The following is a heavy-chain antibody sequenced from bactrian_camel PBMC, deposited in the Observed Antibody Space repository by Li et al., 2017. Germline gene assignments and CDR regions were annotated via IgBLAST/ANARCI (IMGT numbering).Heavy chain of an antibody. Sequence: VQLVESGGDLVQPGGSLRLSCVASGFTFSTNALTWVRQARGKGLEWVSRTGGGYADSVKGRFTISRDNAKNTVYLQMDNLKSEDTALYYCVTGVVERWSQFDYWGQGTQVTVS. J-gene: IGHJ4*01. CDR3: VTGVVERWSQFDY. CDR1: GFTFSTNA. CDR2: TGGG. V-gene: IGHV3S35*01. D-gene: IGHD3*01.